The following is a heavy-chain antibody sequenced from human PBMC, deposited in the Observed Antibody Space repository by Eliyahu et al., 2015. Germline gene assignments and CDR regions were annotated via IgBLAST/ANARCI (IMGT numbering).Heavy chain of an antibody. CDR1: GFIVSNNY. D-gene: IGHD2-15*01. CDR2: IYSGGST. V-gene: IGHV3-53*01. Sequence: EVQLVESGGXLIQPGGSLRLSCXXSGFIVSNNYMNWVRQAPGKGLEWVSVIYSGGSTHYADSVKGRFTISRDNYKNTLYLQMSSLTTEDTALYYCARDPGHGGSDYWGQGTLVTVSS. CDR3: ARDPGHGGSDY. J-gene: IGHJ4*02.